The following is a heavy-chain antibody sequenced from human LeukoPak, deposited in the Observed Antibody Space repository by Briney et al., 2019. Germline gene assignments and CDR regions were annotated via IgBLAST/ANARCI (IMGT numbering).Heavy chain of an antibody. CDR1: GGSISSSYY. Sequence: PSETLSLXCTVSGGSISSSYYWGWIRQSPGKGLEWIGSIYYSGSTYYNPSLKSRVTISVDTSKNQFSLKLSSVTAADTAVYYCARHQGNYGDYYYYMDVWGKGTTVTVSS. CDR3: ARHQGNYGDYYYYMDV. CDR2: IYYSGST. J-gene: IGHJ6*03. D-gene: IGHD4-17*01. V-gene: IGHV4-39*01.